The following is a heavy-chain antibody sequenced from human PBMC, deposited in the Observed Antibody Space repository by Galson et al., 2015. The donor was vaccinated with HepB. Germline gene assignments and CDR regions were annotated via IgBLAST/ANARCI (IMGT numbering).Heavy chain of an antibody. V-gene: IGHV3-48*01. CDR1: GFTFSSYS. Sequence: SLRLSCAASGFTFSSYSMNWVRQAPGKGLEWVSYISSSSSTIYHADSVKGRFTISRDNAKNSLYLQMNSLRAEDTAVYYCARGYSSSHADYWGQGTLVTVSS. CDR3: ARGYSSSHADY. J-gene: IGHJ4*02. CDR2: ISSSSSTI. D-gene: IGHD6-6*01.